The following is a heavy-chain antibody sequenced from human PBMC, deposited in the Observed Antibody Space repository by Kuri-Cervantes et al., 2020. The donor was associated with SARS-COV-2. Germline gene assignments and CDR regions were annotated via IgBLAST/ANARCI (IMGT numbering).Heavy chain of an antibody. D-gene: IGHD2-21*01. CDR1: GGSFSGYY. CDR2: INHSGST. J-gene: IGHJ4*02. V-gene: IGHV4-34*01. Sequence: GSLSLTCAVYGGSFSGYYWSWIRQPPGKGLEWIGEINHSGSTNYNPSLKSRVTISVDTSKNQFSLKLSSVTAADTAVYYCARAYCGGDCYSEGGYWGQGTLVTVSS. CDR3: ARAYCGGDCYSEGGY.